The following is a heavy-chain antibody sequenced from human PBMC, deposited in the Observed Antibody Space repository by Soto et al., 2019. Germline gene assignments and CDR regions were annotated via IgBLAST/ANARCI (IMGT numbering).Heavy chain of an antibody. CDR2: ISSSSSYI. CDR3: ARNYYGSGSYPDNWFDP. Sequence: PGGSLRLSCAASGFTFSSYSMNWVRQAPGKGLEWVSSISSSSSYIYYADSVKGRFTISRDNAKNSLYLQMNSLRAEDTAVYYCARNYYGSGSYPDNWFDPWGQGTLVTVSS. J-gene: IGHJ5*02. V-gene: IGHV3-21*01. CDR1: GFTFSSYS. D-gene: IGHD3-10*01.